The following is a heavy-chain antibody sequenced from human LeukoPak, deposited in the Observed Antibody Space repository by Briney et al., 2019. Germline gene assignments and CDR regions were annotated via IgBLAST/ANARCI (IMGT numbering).Heavy chain of an antibody. CDR1: GGTLSTYE. CDR2: MSRTADRI. CDR3: ATRVPFTGYKN. D-gene: IGHD5-24*01. J-gene: IGHJ4*01. Sequence: GGSLRLSCTIFGGTLSTYEFNWVRQAPGKGPEWISYMSRTADRIDHADSVKGRFTMSRDNAKNSVYLQMNSLRVDDTAIYYCATRVPFTGYKNWGQGTLVTASP. V-gene: IGHV3-48*03.